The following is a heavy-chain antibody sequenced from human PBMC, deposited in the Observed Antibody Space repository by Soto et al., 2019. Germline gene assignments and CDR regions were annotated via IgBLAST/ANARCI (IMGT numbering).Heavy chain of an antibody. CDR2: IYPGDSDT. CDR3: ARHNLEPGREYYYYYMDV. V-gene: IGHV5-51*01. CDR1: GYSFTSYW. D-gene: IGHD1-1*01. Sequence: PGESLKISCKGSGYSFTSYWIGWVRQMPGKGLEWMGIIYPGDSDTRYSPSFQGQVTISADKSISTAYLQWSSLKASDTAMYYCARHNLEPGREYYYYYMDVWGKGTKVTVSS. J-gene: IGHJ6*03.